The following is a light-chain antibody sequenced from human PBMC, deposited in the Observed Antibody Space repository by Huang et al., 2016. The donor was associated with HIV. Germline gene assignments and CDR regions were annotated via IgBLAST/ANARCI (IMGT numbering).Light chain of an antibody. J-gene: IGKJ2*01. CDR2: DTS. CDR3: QQPGS. Sequence: EIVLTQSPATLSLSPGERATLSCRASQSVGGYLAWNQQKPGQAPRLLIYDTSTRATGIPARFSGSGSETDCTLTISSLEPEDFAVYYCQQPGSFGQGTKVDIK. CDR1: QSVGGY. V-gene: IGKV3-11*01.